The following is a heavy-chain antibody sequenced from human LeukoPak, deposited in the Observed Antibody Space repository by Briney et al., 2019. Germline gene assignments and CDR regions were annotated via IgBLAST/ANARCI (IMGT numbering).Heavy chain of an antibody. Sequence: PSETLSLTCAVYGGSFSVYYCGWIRQAPGKGLEWIGEINHSGGTNYNPSLESRVIISVDTSRKQFNLRLNSVTAADTAVYYCLQWFPESAMDAWGQGTTVTVSS. CDR1: GGSFSVYY. V-gene: IGHV4-34*01. CDR3: LQWFPESAMDA. CDR2: INHSGGT. J-gene: IGHJ6*02. D-gene: IGHD3-10*01.